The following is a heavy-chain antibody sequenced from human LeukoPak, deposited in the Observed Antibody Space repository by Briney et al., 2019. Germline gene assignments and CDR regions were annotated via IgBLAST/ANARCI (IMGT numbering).Heavy chain of an antibody. CDR1: GYTFTGYY. CDR2: IYPNSGGT. CDR3: ARETEDAFDI. J-gene: IGHJ3*02. Sequence: GASVKVYCKASGYTFTGYYMHWARQAPGQGLEWMGWIYPNSGGTNYAQKFQGWVTMTRDTSISTAYMELSRLRSDDTAVYYCARETEDAFDIWGQGTMVTVSS. V-gene: IGHV1-2*04.